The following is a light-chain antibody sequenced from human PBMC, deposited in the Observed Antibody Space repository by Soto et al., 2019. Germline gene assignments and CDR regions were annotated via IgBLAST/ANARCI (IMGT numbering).Light chain of an antibody. J-gene: IGKJ1*01. Sequence: EIVMTQPLATLSVSPVERATLSCSASQSVSSNLAWYQQKPGQAPRLLIYGASTRATGIPARFSGSGSGTEFTLTISSLQSEDFAVYYCQQYNNWPPWTFGQGTEVDI. CDR1: QSVSSN. CDR3: QQYNNWPPWT. CDR2: GAS. V-gene: IGKV3-15*01.